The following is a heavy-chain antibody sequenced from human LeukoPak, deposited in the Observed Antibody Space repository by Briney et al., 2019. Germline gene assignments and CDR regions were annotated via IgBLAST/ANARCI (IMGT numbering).Heavy chain of an antibody. Sequence: GGSLRLSCAASGFTFSDYTMNWVRQDPGKGLEWVSGINWNGASTAYADSVKGRLIISRDNAKNSLYLQMNSLRAEDTALYYCARAGTSGYSYPHSWGQGTLVTVSS. CDR3: ARAGTSGYSYPHS. CDR2: INWNGAST. CDR1: GFTFSDYT. D-gene: IGHD5-18*01. V-gene: IGHV3-20*04. J-gene: IGHJ4*02.